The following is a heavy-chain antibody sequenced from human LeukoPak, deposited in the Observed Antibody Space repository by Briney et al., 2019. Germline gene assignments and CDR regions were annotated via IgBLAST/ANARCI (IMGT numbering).Heavy chain of an antibody. D-gene: IGHD5-12*01. Sequence: GGSLRLSCTASGFTFSRSWMNWIRQAPRKGLEWVANINPDGDGMRFVDSVKGRFTMSRDNAQSSLHLQMNSLRVEDTAFYYCAAWTDRGYSYWGQGVLVTVSS. CDR1: GFTFSRSW. CDR2: INPDGDGM. V-gene: IGHV3-7*01. J-gene: IGHJ4*02. CDR3: AAWTDRGYSY.